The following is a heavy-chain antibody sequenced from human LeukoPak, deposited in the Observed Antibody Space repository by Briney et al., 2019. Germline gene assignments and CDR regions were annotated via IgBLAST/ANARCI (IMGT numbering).Heavy chain of an antibody. J-gene: IGHJ4*02. CDR2: IYYSENT. D-gene: IGHD3-22*01. Sequence: SETLSLTCTVSGVSISRYYWSWIRQPPGKGLEWIGYIYYSENTNYNSSLKSRVTISEDTSKNQFSLKLTSVTAADTAVYYCAGGNFYDSRGHPYHFHFWGQGTLVSVSS. CDR3: AGGNFYDSRGHPYHFHF. CDR1: GVSISRYY. V-gene: IGHV4-59*01.